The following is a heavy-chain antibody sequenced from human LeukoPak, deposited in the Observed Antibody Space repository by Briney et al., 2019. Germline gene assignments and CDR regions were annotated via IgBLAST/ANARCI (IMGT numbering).Heavy chain of an antibody. CDR1: GYTFTSYG. J-gene: IGHJ4*02. CDR3: ARDLLTAVSAH. CDR2: ISGYNGNT. Sequence: ASVKVSCKTSGYTFTSYGTSWMRQAPGQGLEWVGWISGYNGNTNYAEKFQDRVTMTTDTSTSTAYMELRSLRSDDTAVYYCARDLLTAVSAHWGQGTLVTVSS. V-gene: IGHV1-18*01. D-gene: IGHD3-9*01.